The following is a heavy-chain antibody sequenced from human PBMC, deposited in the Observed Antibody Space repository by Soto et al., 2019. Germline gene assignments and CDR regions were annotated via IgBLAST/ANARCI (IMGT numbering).Heavy chain of an antibody. CDR3: ASEHFAAGVTFAY. V-gene: IGHV4-31*03. CDR1: GGSSSGVGYY. J-gene: IGHJ4*02. Sequence: SETLSVTCTVAGGSSSGVGYYWSWIRQHPGKGLEWIGCIYYSGSTYYNPSLKSRVTISVDTSKNQFSLKLSSVTAADTAVYYCASEHFAAGVTFAYWGQGTLVTVSS. D-gene: IGHD2-15*01. CDR2: IYYSGST.